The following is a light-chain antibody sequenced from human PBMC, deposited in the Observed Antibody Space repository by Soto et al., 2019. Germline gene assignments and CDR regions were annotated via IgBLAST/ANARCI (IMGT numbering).Light chain of an antibody. CDR1: SIDVGGYNY. V-gene: IGLV2-14*03. CDR3: SSYTSSSTLYV. CDR2: DVA. Sequence: QSVLTQPASVSGSPGQSIALSCTGASIDVGGYNYVSWYQQHPGKAPKLMIYDVASRPSGVSDRFSGSKSGNTASLTISGLQAEDEADYYCSSYTSSSTLYVFGTGTKVTVL. J-gene: IGLJ1*01.